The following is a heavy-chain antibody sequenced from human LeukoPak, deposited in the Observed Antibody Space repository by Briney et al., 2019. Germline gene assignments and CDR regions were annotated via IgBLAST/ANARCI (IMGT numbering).Heavy chain of an antibody. CDR3: ARAYYGSGSYAEL. D-gene: IGHD3-10*01. CDR1: GGSISSYY. V-gene: IGHV4-59*01. CDR2: IYYSGST. Sequence: NASETLSLTCTVSGGSISSYYWSWIRQPPGKGLEWIGYIYYSGSTNYNPSLKSRVTISVDTSKNQFSLKLSSVTAADTAVYYCARAYYGSGSYAELWGQGTLVTVSS. J-gene: IGHJ4*02.